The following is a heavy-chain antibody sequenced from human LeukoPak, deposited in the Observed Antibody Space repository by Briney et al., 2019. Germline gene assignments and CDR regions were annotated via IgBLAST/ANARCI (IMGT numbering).Heavy chain of an antibody. CDR2: INAGNGNT. D-gene: IGHD6-19*01. J-gene: IGHJ6*02. CDR1: GYTFTSYA. Sequence: GASVKVSCKASGYTFTSYAMHWVRQAPGQRLEWMGWINAGNGNTKYSQKFQGRVTITRDTSASTAYMGLSSLRSEDTAVYYCARSYSSGWRNNPPIGGMDVWGQGTTVTVSS. V-gene: IGHV1-3*01. CDR3: ARSYSSGWRNNPPIGGMDV.